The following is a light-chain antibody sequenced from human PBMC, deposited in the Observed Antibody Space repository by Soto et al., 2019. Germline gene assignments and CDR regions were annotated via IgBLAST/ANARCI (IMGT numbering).Light chain of an antibody. CDR1: QSITSY. J-gene: IGKJ1*01. CDR3: QQSYSRPRT. CDR2: SAF. V-gene: IGKV1-39*01. Sequence: SQVTQSPTSQSASLGCRFTILCRASQSITSYLTWYQQKPGQATNIMIYSAFSLASGLPSRFSGSGSGTDYPLTISSLQTEDFATYFYQQSYSRPRTFGQGTKVDIK.